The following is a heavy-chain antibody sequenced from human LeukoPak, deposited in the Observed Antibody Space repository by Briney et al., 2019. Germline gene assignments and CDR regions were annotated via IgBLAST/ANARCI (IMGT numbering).Heavy chain of an antibody. J-gene: IGHJ4*02. CDR1: GFTFSDYY. CDR2: ISSSGSTI. CDR3: ARVAYYYDSSGYYFDY. D-gene: IGHD3-22*01. Sequence: PGGSLRLSCAASGFTFSDYYMSWIRQAPGKGLEWVSYISSSGSTIYYADSVKGRFTISRDNAKNTLYLQMNSLRAEDTAVYYCARVAYYYDSSGYYFDYWGQGTLVTVSS. V-gene: IGHV3-11*04.